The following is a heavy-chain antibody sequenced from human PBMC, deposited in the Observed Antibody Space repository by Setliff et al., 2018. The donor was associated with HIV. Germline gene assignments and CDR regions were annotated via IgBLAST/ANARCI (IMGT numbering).Heavy chain of an antibody. Sequence: GESLKISCQGLGNMFTNNWIAWVRQMPGKGLEWMGIIYPADSDTTYNPSFQGQVTISADKSISTAYLQWSTLKASDTAMYYCATRTLNNAFDIWGLGTMVT. CDR3: ATRTLNNAFDI. CDR1: GNMFTNNW. V-gene: IGHV5-51*01. J-gene: IGHJ3*02. CDR2: IYPADSDT.